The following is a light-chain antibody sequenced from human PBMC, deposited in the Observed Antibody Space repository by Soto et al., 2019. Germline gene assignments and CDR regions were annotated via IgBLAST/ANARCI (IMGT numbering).Light chain of an antibody. CDR3: QPFYSDTLA. CDR1: QGIGSA. V-gene: IGKV1-13*02. CDR2: DAS. Sequence: AIQLTQSPSSLPASVGDRVTITCRASQGIGSALAWYQQKPGKGPNLLIYDASSLETGVPARFSGSGSGADFTFTISSLQPEDFATYYCQPFYSDTLAFGGGTKVEIK. J-gene: IGKJ4*01.